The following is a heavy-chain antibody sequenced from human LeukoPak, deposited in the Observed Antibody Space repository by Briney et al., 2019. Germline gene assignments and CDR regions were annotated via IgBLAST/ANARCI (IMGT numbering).Heavy chain of an antibody. D-gene: IGHD2-15*01. Sequence: GGSLRLSCAASGLTVSNSYINWVRQPPGKGLEWVSVLYRDDTSYYAESVKGRFTISRDSAKSTLDLQMSGLRAEDTAMYYCVSGYCRGARCHAFAFDIWGQGTMVTVSS. J-gene: IGHJ3*02. CDR2: LYRDDTS. CDR3: VSGYCRGARCHAFAFDI. CDR1: GLTVSNSY. V-gene: IGHV3-53*03.